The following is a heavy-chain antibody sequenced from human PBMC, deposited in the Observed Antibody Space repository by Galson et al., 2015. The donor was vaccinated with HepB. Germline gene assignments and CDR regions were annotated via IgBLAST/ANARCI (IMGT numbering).Heavy chain of an antibody. V-gene: IGHV3-64D*06. Sequence: SLRLSCAASGFTFSSYTMHWVRQAPGKGLEYVSALSSDGGSTYYADSVKGRFIISRDNSKNTLYLQMSTLRAEDTAVYYCVKGSLVTTVATGIYWGQGTLVTVSS. D-gene: IGHD4-17*01. CDR2: LSSDGGST. CDR3: VKGSLVTTVATGIY. CDR1: GFTFSSYT. J-gene: IGHJ4*02.